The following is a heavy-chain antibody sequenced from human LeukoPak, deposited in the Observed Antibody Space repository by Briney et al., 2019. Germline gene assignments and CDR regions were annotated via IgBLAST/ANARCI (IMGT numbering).Heavy chain of an antibody. D-gene: IGHD1-26*01. CDR3: ARGSGRYYDY. CDR2: IYYSGST. CDR1: GGSISNYY. J-gene: IGHJ4*02. Sequence: PSETLSLTCTVSGGSISNYYLSWIRQPPGKGLEWIGYIYYSGSTNYNPSLKSRVTISVDTSKNQFSLKLSSVTAADTAVYYCARGSGRYYDYWGQGTLVTVSS. V-gene: IGHV4-59*01.